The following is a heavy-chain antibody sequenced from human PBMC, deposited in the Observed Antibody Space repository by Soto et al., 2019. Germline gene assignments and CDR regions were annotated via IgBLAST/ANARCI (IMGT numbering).Heavy chain of an antibody. CDR2: IKQDGSER. CDR3: ARDVGPITIFGEALSGYFDF. J-gene: IGHJ4*02. CDR1: GFSFGTYW. D-gene: IGHD3-3*01. Sequence: GGSLRLFCAVSGFSFGTYWMSWVRQAPGKGLEWLASIKQDGSERYYLGSVKGRFTISRDNAEDSLSLRMNSLRGEDTAFYYCARDVGPITIFGEALSGYFDFWGQRTLVTVSS. V-gene: IGHV3-7*03.